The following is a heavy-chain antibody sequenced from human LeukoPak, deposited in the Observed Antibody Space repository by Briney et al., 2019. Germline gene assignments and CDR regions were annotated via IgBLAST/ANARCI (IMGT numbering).Heavy chain of an antibody. Sequence: GGSLRLSCAASGFTFDDYAMHWVRQAPGKGLEWVSGISWNSGSIGYADSVKGRFTISRENAKNSLYLQMNSLRAEDMALYYFAKDKGYGSGSYNYIDYWGQGTLVTVSS. CDR1: GFTFDDYA. V-gene: IGHV3-9*03. J-gene: IGHJ4*02. D-gene: IGHD3-10*01. CDR3: AKDKGYGSGSYNYIDY. CDR2: ISWNSGSI.